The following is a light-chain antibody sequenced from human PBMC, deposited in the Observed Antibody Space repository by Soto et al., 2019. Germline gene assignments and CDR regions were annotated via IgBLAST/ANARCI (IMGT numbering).Light chain of an antibody. CDR3: CSYAGSSTLL. V-gene: IGLV2-23*01. CDR2: RGT. Sequence: QSALAQPASVSGSPGQSITISCTGTSSDVGAYDAVSWYQQHPGKAPQVIIYRGTKRPSGVSTRFSGSVSGNTASLTVSGLQAEDEAEYFCCSYAGSSTLLFGGGTKVTVL. CDR1: SSDVGAYDA. J-gene: IGLJ2*01.